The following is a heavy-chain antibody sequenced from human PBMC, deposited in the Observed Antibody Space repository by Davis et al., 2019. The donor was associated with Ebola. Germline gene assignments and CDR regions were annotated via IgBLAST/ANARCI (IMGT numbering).Heavy chain of an antibody. V-gene: IGHV3-30*03. CDR1: GFTFSSYG. Sequence: PGGSLRLSCAASGFTFSSYGMHWVRQAPGKGLEWVAVISYDGSNKYYADSVKGRFTISRDNAKNSLYLQMNSLRDEDTAVYYCARDVRYSESFDIWGQGTMVTVSS. CDR3: ARDVRYSESFDI. J-gene: IGHJ3*02. D-gene: IGHD3-9*01. CDR2: ISYDGSNK.